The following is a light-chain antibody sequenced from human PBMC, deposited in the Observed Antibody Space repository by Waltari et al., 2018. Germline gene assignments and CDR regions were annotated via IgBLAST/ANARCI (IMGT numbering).Light chain of an antibody. CDR2: DAS. V-gene: IGKV3-11*01. Sequence: EIVLTQSPATLSLSPGERATLSCRASQSVSSSLAWYQQKPGQAPSLLIYDASNRATGIPARFSGSGSGTDFILTISSLEPEDFAVHYCQQRSNWPITFGQGTRLEIK. CDR3: QQRSNWPIT. J-gene: IGKJ5*01. CDR1: QSVSSS.